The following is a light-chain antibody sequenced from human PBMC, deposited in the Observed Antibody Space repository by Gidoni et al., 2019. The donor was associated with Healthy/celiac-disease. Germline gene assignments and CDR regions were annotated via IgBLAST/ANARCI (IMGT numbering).Light chain of an antibody. J-gene: IGKJ3*01. CDR1: QSVSSSY. CDR3: QQYGSSRST. Sequence: IVLTQSPGTLSLSPGERATLPCRASQSVSSSYLDWYQQKPGQDPRLLIYGASSRATGIPDRFSGSGSGTDFTLTISRLEPEDFAVYYCQQYGSSRSTFGPGTKVDIK. V-gene: IGKV3-20*01. CDR2: GAS.